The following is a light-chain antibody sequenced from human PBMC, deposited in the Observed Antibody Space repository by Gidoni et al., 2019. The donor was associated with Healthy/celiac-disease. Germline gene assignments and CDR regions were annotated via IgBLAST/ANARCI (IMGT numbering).Light chain of an antibody. J-gene: IGKJ3*01. CDR2: GAS. CDR3: QQYGSSGGT. Sequence: EIVLTQSPGTLSLSPGERATLSCRASQSVSSSYLGWYQQKPGQAPRLLIYGASSRATGIPDRFSGSGSGTDFTLTISRLEPEDFAMYYCQQYGSSGGTFXPXTKVDIK. V-gene: IGKV3-20*01. CDR1: QSVSSSY.